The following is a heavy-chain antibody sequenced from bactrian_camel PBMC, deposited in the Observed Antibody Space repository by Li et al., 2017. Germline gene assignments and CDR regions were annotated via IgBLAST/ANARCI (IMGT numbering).Heavy chain of an antibody. J-gene: IGHJ4*01. CDR2: IGSTIGSSRVI. D-gene: IGHD2*01. V-gene: IGHV3S40*01. CDR3: AKGWDSSGDWSD. CDR1: GYNHRGNC. Sequence: DVQLVESGGGSVQAGGSLRLSCGYNHRGNCMGWVRQAPGKGLEWVATIGSTIGSSRVIAYSDPVKGRFTISRDNAKNTVYLQLDSLKTEDTGKYHCAKGWDSSGDWSDRGQGTQVTVS.